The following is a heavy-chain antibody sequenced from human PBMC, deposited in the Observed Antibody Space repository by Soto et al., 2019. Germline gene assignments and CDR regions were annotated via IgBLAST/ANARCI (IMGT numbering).Heavy chain of an antibody. J-gene: IGHJ2*01. V-gene: IGHV4-30-4*01. CDR3: ARDRIPGDYDILTGYYPRWYFDL. Sequence: QVQLQESGPGLVKPSQTLSLTCTVSGGSISSGDYYWSWIRQPPGKGLEWLGYIYYSGGTYYNPSRKSRVTISVDTSKTLFSLKLSSVTAADTAVYYCARDRIPGDYDILTGYYPRWYFDLWGRGTLVTVSS. CDR1: GGSISSGDYY. D-gene: IGHD3-9*01. CDR2: IYYSGGT.